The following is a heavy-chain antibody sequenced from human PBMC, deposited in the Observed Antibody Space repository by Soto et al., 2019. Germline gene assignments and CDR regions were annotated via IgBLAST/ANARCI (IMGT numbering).Heavy chain of an antibody. CDR2: IRGTAYGGAT. D-gene: IGHD3-10*01. CDR1: GFTSVYYG. V-gene: IGHV3-49*03. Sequence: VRLVDSGGDLVQPGRSLRLSCTTTGFTSVYYGVSWFRQAPGKGLEWVGFIRGTAYGGATDYAASVVGRFTITRTESENVAYLQMNSLKTDDTAVYYSTRIYGTGTYLPDFWGQGTLVTVSS. CDR3: TRIYGTGTYLPDF. J-gene: IGHJ4*02.